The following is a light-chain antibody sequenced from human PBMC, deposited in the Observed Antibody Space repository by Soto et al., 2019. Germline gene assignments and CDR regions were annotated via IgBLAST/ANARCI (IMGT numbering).Light chain of an antibody. CDR3: LQYHNLWA. CDR1: QSVSSN. CDR2: RAS. Sequence: EIVWTQSPGTLSLSPGERATLSCRASQSVSSNLAWYKQRPGQAPRLLIYRASTRATGIPARFSGSGSGTEFTLTIRSLKSEDFTVYSCLQYHNLWAFGQGTKLDIK. V-gene: IGKV3-15*01. J-gene: IGKJ1*01.